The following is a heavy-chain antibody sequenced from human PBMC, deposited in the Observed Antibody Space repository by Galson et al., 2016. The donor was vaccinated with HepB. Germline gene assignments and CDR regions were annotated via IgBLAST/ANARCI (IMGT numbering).Heavy chain of an antibody. CDR3: SRGSNRAFDF. J-gene: IGHJ3*01. V-gene: IGHV6-1*01. Sequence: CAISGDSVSSTSDAWNWIRQSPSRGLEWLGRTVYRSKWYSDYAVSVKGRITISPDTSKNQFSLQLSSVTPDDTAVYYCSRGSNRAFDFWGQGTMVTVSS. CDR2: TVYRSKWYS. CDR1: GDSVSSTSDA.